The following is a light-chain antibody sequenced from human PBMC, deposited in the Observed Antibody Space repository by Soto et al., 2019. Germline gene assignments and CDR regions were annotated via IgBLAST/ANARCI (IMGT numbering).Light chain of an antibody. CDR3: SLYKSDNTYV. CDR2: EVR. Sequence: QSALTQPPSVSGSPGQSVTISCTRTSIDFVSYNRVSWYQQSPGSAPKLLIYEVRNRPSGVPDRFSGSKSGNTASLTISGLQTADEANYFGSLYKSDNTYVFGAGTKVTVL. CDR1: SIDFVSYNR. V-gene: IGLV2-18*01. J-gene: IGLJ1*01.